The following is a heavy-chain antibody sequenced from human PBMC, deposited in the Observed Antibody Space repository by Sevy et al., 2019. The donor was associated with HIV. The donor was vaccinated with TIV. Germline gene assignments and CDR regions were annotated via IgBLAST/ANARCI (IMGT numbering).Heavy chain of an antibody. D-gene: IGHD6-19*01. V-gene: IGHV3-30-3*01. CDR3: ARDEGRSGWPYYYYYGIDV. Sequence: GGSLRLSCAASGFTFSSYAMHWVRQAPGKGLEWVAVISYDGSNKYYADSVKGRFTISRDNSKNTLYLQMNSLRAEDTAVYYCARDEGRSGWPYYYYYGIDVWGQGTTVTVSS. J-gene: IGHJ6*02. CDR1: GFTFSSYA. CDR2: ISYDGSNK.